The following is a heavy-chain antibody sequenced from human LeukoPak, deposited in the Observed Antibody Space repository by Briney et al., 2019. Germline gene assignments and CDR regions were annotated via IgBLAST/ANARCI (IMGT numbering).Heavy chain of an antibody. Sequence: GGSLRLSCAASGFTFSSYWMHWVRQAPGKGLEWVANINQDGNDKYYVDSVKGRFTISRDNTKSSLFLQMNSLRAEDTAVYYCAVTRTRGDHWGQGTLVTVSS. CDR1: GFTFSSYW. D-gene: IGHD2-21*01. J-gene: IGHJ4*02. CDR2: INQDGNDK. CDR3: AVTRTRGDH. V-gene: IGHV3-7*03.